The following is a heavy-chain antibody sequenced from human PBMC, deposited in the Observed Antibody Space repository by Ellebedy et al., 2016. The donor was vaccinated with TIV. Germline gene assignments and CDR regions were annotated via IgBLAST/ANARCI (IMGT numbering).Heavy chain of an antibody. CDR1: GFIVSSNY. CDR2: LSGSGSNT. Sequence: GESLKISCAASGFIVSSNYMSWVRQAPGKGLEWVSGLSGSGSNTYYADSVKGRFTISRDNSKNTLYLQMNSLRAEDTAVYYCARVKAVGKVSYYGMDVWGQGTTVTVSS. D-gene: IGHD5/OR15-5a*01. CDR3: ARVKAVGKVSYYGMDV. V-gene: IGHV3-23*01. J-gene: IGHJ6*02.